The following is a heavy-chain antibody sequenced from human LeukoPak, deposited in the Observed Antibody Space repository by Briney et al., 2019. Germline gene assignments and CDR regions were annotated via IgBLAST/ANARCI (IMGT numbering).Heavy chain of an antibody. CDR3: AGARLLDY. J-gene: IGHJ4*02. D-gene: IGHD3-22*01. CDR1: GFTFRSYD. Sequence: GGSLRLSCAAPGFTFRSYDMHWVRQATGKGLEWVSTIGSAGDTYYSGSVKGRFTISRENAKNSLYLQMNSLRAGDTAVYYCAGARLLDYWGQGTLVTVSS. V-gene: IGHV3-13*01. CDR2: IGSAGDT.